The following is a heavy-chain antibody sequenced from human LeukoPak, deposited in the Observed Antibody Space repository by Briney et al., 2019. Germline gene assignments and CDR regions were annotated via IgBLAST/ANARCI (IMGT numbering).Heavy chain of an antibody. CDR3: AKDRYCSSTSCSFGTTWFDP. CDR1: GLIFSDYG. Sequence: GGSLRLSCAASGLIFSDYGMHWVRQAPGKGLEWETFIRYDGTNKYYADSVKGRFTISRDNSKNTLYLQMDSLRTEDTAVYYCAKDRYCSSTSCSFGTTWFDPCGQGTLVTVSS. V-gene: IGHV3-30*02. D-gene: IGHD2-2*01. CDR2: IRYDGTNK. J-gene: IGHJ5*02.